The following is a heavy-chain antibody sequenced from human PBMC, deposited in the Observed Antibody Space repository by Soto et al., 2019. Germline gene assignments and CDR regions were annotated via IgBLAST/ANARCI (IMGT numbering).Heavy chain of an antibody. D-gene: IGHD6-19*01. V-gene: IGHV3-23*01. Sequence: EVQLLESGGGLVQPGGSLRLSCAASGFTFSSYAMSWVRQAPGKGLEWVSAISGSGGSTYYADSVKGRFTISRDNSKNTMYLQMNSLRAEDTAVYYCANPTPIAVAGHDYWGQGTLVTVSS. CDR1: GFTFSSYA. CDR2: ISGSGGST. J-gene: IGHJ4*02. CDR3: ANPTPIAVAGHDY.